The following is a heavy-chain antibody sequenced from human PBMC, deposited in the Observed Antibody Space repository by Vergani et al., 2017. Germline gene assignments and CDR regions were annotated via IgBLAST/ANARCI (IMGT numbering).Heavy chain of an antibody. J-gene: IGHJ4*02. V-gene: IGHV4-4*07. CDR1: GGSISSYY. Sequence: QVQLQESGPGLVKPSETLSLTCTVSGGSISSYYWSWIRQPAGKGLEWIGRIYTSGSTNYNPSLKSRVTMSVDTSTNQFSLKLSSVTAADTAVYYCARMGSRSSSIKYFDYWGQGTLVTVSS. D-gene: IGHD3-3*02. CDR2: IYTSGST. CDR3: ARMGSRSSSIKYFDY.